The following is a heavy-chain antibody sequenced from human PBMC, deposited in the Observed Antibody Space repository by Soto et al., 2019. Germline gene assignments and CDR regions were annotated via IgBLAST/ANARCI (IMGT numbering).Heavy chain of an antibody. J-gene: IGHJ4*02. CDR2: IKNSGRT. CDR3: ARGGQCLRVY. CDR1: GGSFSGYD. Sequence: SETLALTCAVYGGSFSGYDLTWVRQPPGKGLEWIGGIKNSGRTNHNPSLKSRDTISVDTSKNQFTLKLSSATAADRAVYYCARGGQCLRVYWGQGTLVTVSS. V-gene: IGHV4-34*01. D-gene: IGHD6-19*01.